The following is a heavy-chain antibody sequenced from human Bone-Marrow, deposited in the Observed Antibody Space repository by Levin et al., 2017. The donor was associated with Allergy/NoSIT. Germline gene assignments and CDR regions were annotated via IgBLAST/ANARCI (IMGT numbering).Heavy chain of an antibody. CDR2: INHSGST. CDR3: ARGSNYIAVAVRGGFSWFDP. D-gene: IGHD6-19*01. J-gene: IGHJ5*02. CDR1: GGSFSGYY. V-gene: IGHV4-34*01. Sequence: SQTLSLTCAVYGGSFSGYYWSWIRQPPGKGLEWIGEINHSGSTNYNPSLKSRVTISIDTSKNQFSLKLSSVTAADTAVYYCARGSNYIAVAVRGGFSWFDPWGQGTLVTVSS.